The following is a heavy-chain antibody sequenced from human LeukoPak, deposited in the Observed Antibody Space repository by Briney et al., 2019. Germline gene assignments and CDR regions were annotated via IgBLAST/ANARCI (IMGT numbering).Heavy chain of an antibody. D-gene: IGHD4-17*01. Sequence: GGSLRLSCTASGITFSRFAMTWVRQTPGKGLEWISSITGTGGRTFYADSVKGRFTISRDNSNNTLSLQMSSLRVDDTAVYYCAIIATVTPGHWGQGTLVTVSS. V-gene: IGHV3-23*01. CDR1: GITFSRFA. J-gene: IGHJ4*02. CDR2: ITGTGGRT. CDR3: AIIATVTPGH.